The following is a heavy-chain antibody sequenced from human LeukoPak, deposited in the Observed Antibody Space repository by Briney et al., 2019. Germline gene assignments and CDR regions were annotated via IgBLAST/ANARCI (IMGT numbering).Heavy chain of an antibody. D-gene: IGHD2-2*01. CDR3: ARDGSEQVVPAAMGTANWFDP. CDR2: INAGNGNT. J-gene: IGHJ5*02. CDR1: GYTFTNYA. V-gene: IGHV1-3*01. Sequence: ASVKVSCKASGYTFTNYAIHWVRQAPGQGLEWMGWINAGNGNTKYSQKFQGRVTITRDTSASTAYMELSSLRSEDTAVYYCARDGSEQVVPAAMGTANWFDPWGQGTLVTVSS.